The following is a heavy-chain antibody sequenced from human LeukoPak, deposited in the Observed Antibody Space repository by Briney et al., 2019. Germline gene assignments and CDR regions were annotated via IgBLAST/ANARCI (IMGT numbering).Heavy chain of an antibody. D-gene: IGHD6-19*01. J-gene: IGHJ4*02. CDR1: GGSFSGYY. CDR3: ARGRYSSGWYLDY. V-gene: IGHV4-34*01. CDR2: INHSGST. Sequence: ASETLSPTCAVYGGSFSGYYWSWIRQPPGKGLEWIGEINHSGSTNYNPSLKSRVTISVDTSKNQFSLKLGSVTAADTAVYYCARGRYSSGWYLDYWGQGTLVTVSS.